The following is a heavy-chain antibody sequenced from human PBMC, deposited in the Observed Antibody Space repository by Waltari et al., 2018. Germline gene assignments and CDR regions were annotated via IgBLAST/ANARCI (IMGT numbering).Heavy chain of an antibody. Sequence: QVQLQESGPGLVKPSETLSLTCTVSGYSISRGYYWGLIRQPPGKGLEWIGSIYHSGRTYYNPSLKSLVTISVDTSKTQFSLKLSSVTAADTAVYYCARVAYYGSGSYGKFDPWGQGTLVTVSS. CDR1: GYSISRGYY. V-gene: IGHV4-38-2*02. CDR2: IYHSGRT. J-gene: IGHJ5*02. D-gene: IGHD3-10*01. CDR3: ARVAYYGSGSYGKFDP.